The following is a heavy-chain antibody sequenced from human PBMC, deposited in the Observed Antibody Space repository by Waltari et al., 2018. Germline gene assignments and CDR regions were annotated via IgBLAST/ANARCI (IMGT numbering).Heavy chain of an antibody. CDR2: ISAYNGNT. CDR1: GYTFTSYG. Sequence: QVQLVQSGAEVKKPGASVKVSCKASGYTFTSYGIRWVRQAPGQGLEWMGWISAYNGNTNYAQKLQGRVTMTTDTSTSTAYMELRSLRSDDTAVYYCARDFYEYSSSWYYYYYGMDVWGQGTTVTVSS. V-gene: IGHV1-18*01. J-gene: IGHJ6*02. D-gene: IGHD6-13*01. CDR3: ARDFYEYSSSWYYYYYGMDV.